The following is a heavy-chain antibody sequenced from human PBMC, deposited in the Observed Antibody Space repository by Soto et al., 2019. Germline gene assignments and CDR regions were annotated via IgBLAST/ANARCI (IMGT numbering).Heavy chain of an antibody. Sequence: ASVKVSCKASGYTFTSYAMHWVRQAPGQGLEWMGWINTYNGNINYAQKLQGRVTMTTDTSTSTAYMELRSLRSDDTAVYYCAREWELRYWGQGTLVTVSS. J-gene: IGHJ4*02. D-gene: IGHD1-26*01. CDR1: GYTFTSYA. V-gene: IGHV1-18*01. CDR2: INTYNGNI. CDR3: AREWELRY.